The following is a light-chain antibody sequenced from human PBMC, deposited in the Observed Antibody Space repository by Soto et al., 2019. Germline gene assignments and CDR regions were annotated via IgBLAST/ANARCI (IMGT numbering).Light chain of an antibody. V-gene: IGLV1-51*01. CDR2: DNN. Sequence: QAVVTQPPSVSAAPGQKVTISCSGSSSNIGNNYVSWYQQLPGTAPKLLIYDNNKRPSGIPDRFSGSKSGTSATLGITELQTGDEADYYCGTWDSSLSSWVFGGGTKVTVL. J-gene: IGLJ3*02. CDR1: SSNIGNNY. CDR3: GTWDSSLSSWV.